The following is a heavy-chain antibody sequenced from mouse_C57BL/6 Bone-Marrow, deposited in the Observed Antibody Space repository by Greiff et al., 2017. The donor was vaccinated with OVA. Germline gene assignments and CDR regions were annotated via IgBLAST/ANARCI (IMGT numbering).Heavy chain of an antibody. Sequence: VQLQQSGPELVKPGASVKISCKASGYAFSSSWMNWVKQRPGKGLEWIGRIYPGDGDTNYNGKFKGKATLTADKSSSTAYMQLSSLTSEDSAVYFCARESLYFDWYFDVWGTGTTVTVSS. J-gene: IGHJ1*03. D-gene: IGHD6-2*01. CDR2: IYPGDGDT. CDR1: GYAFSSSW. V-gene: IGHV1-82*01. CDR3: ARESLYFDWYFDV.